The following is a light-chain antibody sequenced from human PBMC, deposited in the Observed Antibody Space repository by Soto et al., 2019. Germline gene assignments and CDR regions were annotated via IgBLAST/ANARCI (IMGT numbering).Light chain of an antibody. Sequence: DIQMPQSTSSLSASVGDRVTITCRASQNITTYLNWYQHRPGKAPKLLIYAAISLQSGVPSRLGGSGSGTDFTLTISSLQPEDVATYYCQQTYSTPHTCGQGTKVEIK. CDR1: QNITTY. J-gene: IGKJ2*01. V-gene: IGKV1-39*01. CDR2: AAI. CDR3: QQTYSTPHT.